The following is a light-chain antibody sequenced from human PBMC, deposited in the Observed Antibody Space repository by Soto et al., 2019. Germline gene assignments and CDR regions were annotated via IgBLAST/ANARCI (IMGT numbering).Light chain of an antibody. CDR2: KVS. CDR1: QILVHSDGIAY. V-gene: IGKV2-30*02. CDR3: MQGTHWPIT. Sequence: DVVMTQSQLSLPVTLGQPSSISCRSNQILVHSDGIAYFSWFQQRPGRSPRRLIDKVSNRDSGVPARFSGSGSGADFALKISRVEAEDVGVYYCMQGTHWPITFGQGTRLEIK. J-gene: IGKJ5*01.